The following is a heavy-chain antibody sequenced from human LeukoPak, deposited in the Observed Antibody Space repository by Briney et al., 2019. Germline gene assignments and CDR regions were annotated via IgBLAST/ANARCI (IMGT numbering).Heavy chain of an antibody. V-gene: IGHV3-23*01. CDR2: ISGSGCST. D-gene: IGHD6-25*01. CDR1: GFIFSSYA. J-gene: IGHJ4*02. CDR3: AKVAAFLRLYYFDC. Sequence: GGSLRLFCAACGFIFSSYAMRWLRQAPGRGREWVSAISGSGCSTYYADSVKRRFTISRDNSKNTLYLQMNRLRAEDTAVYYCAKVAAFLRLYYFDCWGQGTLVSVSS.